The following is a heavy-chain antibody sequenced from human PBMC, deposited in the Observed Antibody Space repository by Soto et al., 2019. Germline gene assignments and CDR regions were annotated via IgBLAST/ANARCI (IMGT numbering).Heavy chain of an antibody. D-gene: IGHD2-15*01. CDR1: GCSISSRTYY. CDR2: IYYNGNT. J-gene: IGHJ5*02. CDR3: ARGFPHCSGGSCYPGQSDP. V-gene: IGHV4-39*01. Sequence: SETLSLTCPVSGCSISSRTYYWDWIRQTPGKGLEWIGNIYYNGNTYYNPSLKSRVTMSVDTPKNQFSLKLTSVTAADTAIYYCARGFPHCSGGSCYPGQSDPWGHGTLVTVSS.